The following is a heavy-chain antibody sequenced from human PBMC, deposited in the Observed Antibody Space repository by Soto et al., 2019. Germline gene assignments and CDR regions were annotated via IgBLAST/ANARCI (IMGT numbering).Heavy chain of an antibody. CDR1: GYTFTGYF. CDR2: MNPNSGAT. CDR3: ASGIAAAGTDYYYGMDV. D-gene: IGHD6-13*01. J-gene: IGHJ6*02. Sequence: GASVKVSCKASGYTFTGYFIHWLRQAPGQGLEWMGRMNPNSGATNYAQKFQGRVTMTRDTSISTAYMELSRLRSDDTAVYYCASGIAAAGTDYYYGMDVWGQGTTVTVSS. V-gene: IGHV1-2*06.